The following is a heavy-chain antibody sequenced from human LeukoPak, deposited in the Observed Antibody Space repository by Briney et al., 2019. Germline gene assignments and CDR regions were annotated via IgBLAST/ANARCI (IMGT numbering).Heavy chain of an antibody. D-gene: IGHD4-17*01. Sequence: PGGSLRLSCTASGFTFNDYYMSWIRQAPGKGLEWVSYISSSGSTIYYADSVKGRFTISRDNAKNSLYLQMNSLRAEDTAVYYCARERHDYGDPTRYFDLWGRGTLVTVSS. V-gene: IGHV3-11*01. J-gene: IGHJ2*01. CDR2: ISSSGSTI. CDR1: GFTFNDYY. CDR3: ARERHDYGDPTRYFDL.